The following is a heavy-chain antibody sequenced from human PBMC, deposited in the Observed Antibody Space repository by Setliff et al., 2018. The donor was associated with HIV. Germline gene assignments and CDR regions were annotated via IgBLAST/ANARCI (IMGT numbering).Heavy chain of an antibody. CDR3: AREPRVRGTLDF. CDR2: IDHSGST. CDR1: GGSFSNYY. Sequence: SETLSLTCAVYGGSFSNYYWTWIRQTPGEGLEWIGEIDHSGSTKYNPSLKSRVAISVDTSKNQLSLKVNSVTAADTAIYYCAREPRVRGTLDFWGQGNLVTVSS. D-gene: IGHD2-15*01. J-gene: IGHJ4*02. V-gene: IGHV4-34*01.